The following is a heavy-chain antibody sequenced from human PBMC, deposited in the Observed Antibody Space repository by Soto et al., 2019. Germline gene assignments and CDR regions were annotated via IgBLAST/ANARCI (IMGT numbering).Heavy chain of an antibody. CDR3: ATGESKLYHDDTPYYPLEF. CDR2: INPKRGGT. J-gene: IGHJ4*02. Sequence: GQGFEWMGWINPKRGGTKYAQNFQGRVTMTRDTSISTAYIELSRLRSDDTAVFYCATGESKLYHDDTPYYPLEFWGPATQVTGSS. D-gene: IGHD3-10*01. V-gene: IGHV1-2*02.